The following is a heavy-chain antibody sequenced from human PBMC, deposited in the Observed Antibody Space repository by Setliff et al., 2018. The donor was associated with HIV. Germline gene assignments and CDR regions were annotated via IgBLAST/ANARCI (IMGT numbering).Heavy chain of an antibody. CDR2: ISYDGSNK. V-gene: IGHV3-30-3*01. D-gene: IGHD5-12*01. J-gene: IGHJ4*02. CDR3: ARDFRYSGYEIMYYFDY. Sequence: PGGSLRLSCAASGFTFSSYAMHWVRQAPGKGLEWVAVISYDGSNKYYADSVKGRFTISRDNSKNTLYLQMNSLRAEDTAVYYCARDFRYSGYEIMYYFDYWGQGTLVTVSS. CDR1: GFTFSSYA.